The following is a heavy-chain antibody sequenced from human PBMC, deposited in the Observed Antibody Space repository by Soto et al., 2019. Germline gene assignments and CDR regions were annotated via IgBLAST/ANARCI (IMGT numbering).Heavy chain of an antibody. CDR2: IHTGGGT. Sequence: EVQLVESGGGLIQPGGSPRLSCAASGFTVSSNYMSWVRQAPGKGLEWVSVIHTGGGTYYADSVEGRFTISRDNSKNTLYLQMNSLRAEDTAVYYCARLALGPWGQGTLVTVSS. D-gene: IGHD3-16*01. V-gene: IGHV3-53*01. J-gene: IGHJ5*02. CDR1: GFTVSSNY. CDR3: ARLALGP.